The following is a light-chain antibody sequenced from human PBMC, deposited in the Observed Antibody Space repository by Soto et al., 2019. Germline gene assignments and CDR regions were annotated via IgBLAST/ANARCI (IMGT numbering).Light chain of an antibody. Sequence: QSALTQPASVSGSPGHSITISCTGTSSDVGSYNLVSWYQQHPGKAPKLMSYEVSKRPSGVSNRFSGSKSGNTASLTISGLQAEDEADYYCCSYAGSSTLVFGGGTKLTVL. CDR1: SSDVGSYNL. CDR2: EVS. J-gene: IGLJ2*01. V-gene: IGLV2-23*02. CDR3: CSYAGSSTLV.